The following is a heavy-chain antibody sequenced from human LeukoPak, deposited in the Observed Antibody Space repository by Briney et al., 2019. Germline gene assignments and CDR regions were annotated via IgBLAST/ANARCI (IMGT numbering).Heavy chain of an antibody. Sequence: PSETLSLTGTVSGGSISSYYWSWIRQPPGKGLEWIGYIYYSGSTNYNPSLKSRVTISVDTSKNQFSLKLSSVTAADTAVYYCARVRDSGYDSLDYWGQGTLVTVSS. J-gene: IGHJ4*02. V-gene: IGHV4-59*01. CDR3: ARVRDSGYDSLDY. D-gene: IGHD5-12*01. CDR1: GGSISSYY. CDR2: IYYSGST.